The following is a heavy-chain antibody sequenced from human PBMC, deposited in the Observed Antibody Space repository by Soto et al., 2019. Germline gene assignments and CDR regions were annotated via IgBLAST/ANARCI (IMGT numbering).Heavy chain of an antibody. V-gene: IGHV4-39*01. J-gene: IGHJ5*02. CDR3: ARHPSDFWFDP. CDR1: GGSISSSSYY. D-gene: IGHD2-21*02. Sequence: SETLSLTCTVSGGSISSSSYYWGWIRQPPGKGLEWIGSIYYSGSTYYNPSLKSRVTVSVDTSKNQFSLKLSSVTAADTAVYYCARHPSDFWFDPWGQGALVTVSS. CDR2: IYYSGST.